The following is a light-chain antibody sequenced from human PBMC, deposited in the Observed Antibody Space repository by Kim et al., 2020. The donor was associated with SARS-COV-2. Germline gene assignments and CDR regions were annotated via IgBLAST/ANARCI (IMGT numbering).Light chain of an antibody. CDR1: TSTIGNNY. CDR2: DNN. J-gene: IGLJ2*01. V-gene: IGLV1-51*01. CDR3: GTWDSSLSAVV. Sequence: GRKVTTSCPGSTSTIGNNYLSWYQKLPGTAPKLLIYDNNKRPSGIPDRFSGSKSGTSATLGITGLQTGDEADYYCGTWDSSLSAVVFGGGTKLTVL.